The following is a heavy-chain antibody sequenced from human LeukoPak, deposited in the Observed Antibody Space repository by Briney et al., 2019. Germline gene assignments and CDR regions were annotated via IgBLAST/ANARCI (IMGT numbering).Heavy chain of an antibody. J-gene: IGHJ4*02. V-gene: IGHV3-48*01. CDR2: ISSSSSTI. CDR3: ARDRGYSGSYWGFDY. Sequence: PGGSLILSCAASGFTFSSYSMNWVRQAPGKGLEWVSYISSSSSTIYYADSVKGRFTISRDNAKNSLYLQMNSLRAEDTAVYYCARDRGYSGSYWGFDYWGQGTLVTVSS. CDR1: GFTFSSYS. D-gene: IGHD1-26*01.